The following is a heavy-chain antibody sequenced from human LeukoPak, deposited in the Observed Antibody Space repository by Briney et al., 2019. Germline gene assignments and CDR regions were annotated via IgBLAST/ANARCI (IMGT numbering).Heavy chain of an antibody. Sequence: ASVKVSCKASGYTFTSYGISWVRQAPGQGLEWMGWISAYNGNTNYAQKLQGRVTMTTDTSTSTAYMELRSVRSDDTAVYYCGRCGYCSSNKCYPLALYYYYGMDVWGQGTTVTVSS. D-gene: IGHD2-2*03. J-gene: IGHJ6*02. CDR3: GRCGYCSSNKCYPLALYYYYGMDV. CDR2: ISAYNGNT. CDR1: GYTFTSYG. V-gene: IGHV1-18*01.